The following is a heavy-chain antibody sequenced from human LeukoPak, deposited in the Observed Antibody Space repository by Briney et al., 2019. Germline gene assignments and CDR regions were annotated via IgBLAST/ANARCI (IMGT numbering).Heavy chain of an antibody. V-gene: IGHV4-59*01. D-gene: IGHD1-26*01. CDR3: AREDSGTSIDY. J-gene: IGHJ4*01. CDR1: GGSITSYY. Sequence: KTSETLSLTCTVSGGSITSYYYTWIRQPPGKGLEWIGYIYYSGNTNYNPSLKSRVTMSLDMSKNQFSLRLTSVTAAGTAVYYCAREDSGTSIDYWGQGTLVTVSS. CDR2: IYYSGNT.